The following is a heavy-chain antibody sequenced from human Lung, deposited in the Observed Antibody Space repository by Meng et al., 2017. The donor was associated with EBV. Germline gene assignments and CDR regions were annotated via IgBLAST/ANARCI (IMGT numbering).Heavy chain of an antibody. CDR2: TYYRSKWYN. CDR3: ARGATSVFDL. CDR1: GDSVSRSSAA. Sequence: QVQLNQSGPGLVKHSQTPSPTGGISGDSVSRSSAAWTWIRQSPSRGLEWLGRTYYRSKWYNDYAVFVKSRITINPDTSKNQFSLQLNSVTPEDTAVYYCARGATSVFDLWGRGTLVTVSS. J-gene: IGHJ2*01. V-gene: IGHV6-1*01.